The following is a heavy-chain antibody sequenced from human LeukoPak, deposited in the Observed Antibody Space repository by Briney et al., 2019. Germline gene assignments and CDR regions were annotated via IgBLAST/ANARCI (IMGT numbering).Heavy chain of an antibody. CDR3: ARDYVDYYDSSGSIY. V-gene: IGHV3-11*04. CDR1: GFTFSDYY. J-gene: IGHJ4*02. CDR2: ISSSGSTI. D-gene: IGHD3-22*01. Sequence: PGGSLRLSCAASGFTFSDYYMSWIRQAPGKGLEWVSYISSSGSTIYYADSVKGRFTISRDNAKNSLYLQMNSLRAEDTAVHYCARDYVDYYDSSGSIYWGQGTLVTVSS.